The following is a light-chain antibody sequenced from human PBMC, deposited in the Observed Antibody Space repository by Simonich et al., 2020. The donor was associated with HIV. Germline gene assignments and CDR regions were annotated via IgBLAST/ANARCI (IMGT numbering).Light chain of an antibody. Sequence: EIVMTQSPATLSVSQGERATLSCRASQSVSSNLAWYQPRPGQAPSLLIYAASTRATGIPARFSGSGSGTEFTLTISSMQSEDFAVYYCQQHNNWPLTFGGGTKVEIK. CDR2: AAS. CDR3: QQHNNWPLT. J-gene: IGKJ4*01. V-gene: IGKV3-15*01. CDR1: QSVSSN.